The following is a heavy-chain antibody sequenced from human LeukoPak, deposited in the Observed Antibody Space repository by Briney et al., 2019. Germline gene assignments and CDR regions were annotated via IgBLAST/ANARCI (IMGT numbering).Heavy chain of an antibody. D-gene: IGHD2-2*01. CDR3: AKDGGSRIYYYYYGMDV. J-gene: IGHJ6*02. V-gene: IGHV3-30*02. CDR1: GFTLSSYG. CDR2: IRYAGSNK. Sequence: GRSLRLSCAASGFTLSSYGMRSVPQAPGKGLEWVAFIRYAGSNKYYADSVKGRFTISRDNSKNTLYLQMNSLRAEDTVVYYCAKDGGSRIYYYYYGMDVWGQGTTVTVSS.